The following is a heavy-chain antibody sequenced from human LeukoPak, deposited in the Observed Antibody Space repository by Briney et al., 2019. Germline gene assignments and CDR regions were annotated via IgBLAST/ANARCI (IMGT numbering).Heavy chain of an antibody. Sequence: SQTLSLTCTVSGGSISSGDYYWSWIRQPPGKGLEWIGYIFYSGSTYYNPSLKSRVTISVDTSKNQFSLKLSSVTAADTAVYYCARGTTYYYDSSGYSSRWFDPWGQGTLVTVSS. J-gene: IGHJ5*02. CDR3: ARGTTYYYDSSGYSSRWFDP. V-gene: IGHV4-30-4*08. CDR1: GGSISSGDYY. CDR2: IFYSGST. D-gene: IGHD3-22*01.